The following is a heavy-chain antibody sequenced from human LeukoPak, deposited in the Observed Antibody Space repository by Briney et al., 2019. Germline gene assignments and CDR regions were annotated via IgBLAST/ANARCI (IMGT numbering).Heavy chain of an antibody. CDR2: IYHSGST. J-gene: IGHJ3*02. D-gene: IGHD6-19*01. CDR3: ARVLIAVYAFDI. CDR1: GGSINSSNW. V-gene: IGHV4-4*02. Sequence: SGTLSLTCAVSGGSINSSNWWSWVRQPPGKGLEWIGEIYHSGSTNYDPSLKSRVTISVDKSKNQFSLKLSSVTAADTAMYYCARVLIAVYAFDIWGQGTMVTVSS.